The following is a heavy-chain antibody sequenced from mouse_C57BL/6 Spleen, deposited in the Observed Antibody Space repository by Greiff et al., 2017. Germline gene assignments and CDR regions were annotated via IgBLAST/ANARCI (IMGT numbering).Heavy chain of an antibody. J-gene: IGHJ4*01. CDR2: IYPGSGST. D-gene: IGHD2-4*01. Sequence: QVQLQQPGAELVKPGASVKMSCKASGYTFTSYWITWVKQRPGQGLEWIGDIYPGSGSTNYNEKFKSKATLTVDTSSSTAYMQLSSLTSEDSAVYYCARVCYDYGDYYAMDYWGQGTSVTVSS. V-gene: IGHV1-55*01. CDR1: GYTFTSYW. CDR3: ARVCYDYGDYYAMDY.